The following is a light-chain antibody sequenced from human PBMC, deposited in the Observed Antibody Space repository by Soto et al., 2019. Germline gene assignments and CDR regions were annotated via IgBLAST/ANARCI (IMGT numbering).Light chain of an antibody. V-gene: IGKV3-15*01. CDR2: GAS. J-gene: IGKJ5*01. CDR1: QSVSSN. CDR3: QQYNNWPPIT. Sequence: EMAMSPSPVSLSVAQGDGITLSASASQSVSSNLAWYQQRPGQAPRLLIYGASTRATGIPARFSGSGSGTEFTLTISSLQSEDFAVYYCQQYNNWPPITFAQGTRLEIK.